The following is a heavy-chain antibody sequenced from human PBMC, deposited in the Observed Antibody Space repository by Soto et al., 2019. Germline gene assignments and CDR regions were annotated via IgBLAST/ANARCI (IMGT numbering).Heavy chain of an antibody. V-gene: IGHV1-69*02. CDR3: ATAYQLLEY. D-gene: IGHD3-10*01. CDR2: IIPILGLT. CDR1: GGAFSSYT. Sequence: QVQLVQSGAEVRKPGSSVKVSCKASGGAFSSYTINWVRQAPGQGLEWMGRIIPILGLTNYAQKFRGRVTITADTSSTTAYVELNNLRSEDTPIYYCATAYQLLEYWGQGTHVTVSS. J-gene: IGHJ4*02.